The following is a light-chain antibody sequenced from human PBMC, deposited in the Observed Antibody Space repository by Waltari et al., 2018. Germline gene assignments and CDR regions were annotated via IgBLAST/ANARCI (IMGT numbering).Light chain of an antibody. V-gene: IGLV1-51*02. J-gene: IGLJ2*01. Sequence: QSVLTQPPSVSAAPGQKVTISCSGSTSNIGNNYVSWYQQLPGAAPKVLSYETETGPSGIPDRFSGSKAGTSASLGITGLQTGDEAAYYCGTWDNNLSALVFGGGTRLTVL. CDR3: GTWDNNLSALV. CDR1: TSNIGNNY. CDR2: ETE.